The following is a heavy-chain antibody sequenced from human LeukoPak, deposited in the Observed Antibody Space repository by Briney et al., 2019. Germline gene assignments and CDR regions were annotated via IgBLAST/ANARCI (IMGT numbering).Heavy chain of an antibody. Sequence: SVKVSCTASGGTFSSYAISWVRQAPGQGLEWMGGIIPIFGTANYAQKFQGRVTITADESTSTAYMELSSLRSEDTAVYYCARGYSSSWSETDYWGQGTLVTVSS. V-gene: IGHV1-69*13. J-gene: IGHJ4*02. D-gene: IGHD6-13*01. CDR2: IIPIFGTA. CDR1: GGTFSSYA. CDR3: ARGYSSSWSETDY.